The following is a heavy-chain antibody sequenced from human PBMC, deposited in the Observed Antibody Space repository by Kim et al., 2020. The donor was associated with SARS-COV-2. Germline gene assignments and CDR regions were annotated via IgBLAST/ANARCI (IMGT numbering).Heavy chain of an antibody. D-gene: IGHD1-26*01. CDR1: GGSISSNSVY. CDR3: ARHWGAEQLNM. CDR2: IYYSGST. J-gene: IGHJ4*02. Sequence: SETQSLTCFVSGGSISSNSVYWGWIRQPPGKGLEWIGSIYYSGSTYYTPSLRSRVTISVDTSKNQVSLKLTSVTAADTAVYYCARHWGAEQLNMWGQGTLVTVSS. V-gene: IGHV4-39*01.